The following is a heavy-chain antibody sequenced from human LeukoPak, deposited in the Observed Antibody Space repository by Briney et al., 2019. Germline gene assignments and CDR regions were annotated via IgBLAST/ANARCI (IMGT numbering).Heavy chain of an antibody. D-gene: IGHD3-22*01. CDR3: ARDGLQASYDRSGFSDS. V-gene: IGHV3-21*01. J-gene: IGHJ4*02. Sequence: GGSLRLSCAASGVTFCVYNMNWVRQAPGEGREWVSSTSGSSSFIFYADSMQGRFTISRDNARNTLYLQMTSLRAEDTAVYYCARDGLQASYDRSGFSDSWGQGTLVTVSS. CDR1: GVTFCVYN. CDR2: TSGSSSFI.